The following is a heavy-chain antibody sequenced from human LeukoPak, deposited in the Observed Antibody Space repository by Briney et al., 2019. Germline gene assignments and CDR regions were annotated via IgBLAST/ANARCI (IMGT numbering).Heavy chain of an antibody. V-gene: IGHV3-23*01. Sequence: QAGGPLRLSCAASGFPFSSFAMSWVRQAPGKGLEWVSSVNGPGGSTWYADSVKGRFTISRDNSKNTLYLQMNSLRAEDTAVYYCAKDAWVGQQLDDYYYGMDVWGQGTTVTVSS. D-gene: IGHD6-13*01. CDR1: GFPFSSFA. J-gene: IGHJ6*02. CDR2: VNGPGGST. CDR3: AKDAWVGQQLDDYYYGMDV.